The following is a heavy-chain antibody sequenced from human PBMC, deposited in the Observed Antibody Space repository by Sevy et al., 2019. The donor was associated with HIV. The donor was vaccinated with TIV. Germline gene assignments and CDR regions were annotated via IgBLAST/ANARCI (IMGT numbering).Heavy chain of an antibody. V-gene: IGHV3-11*06. CDR2: ISSSSSYT. J-gene: IGHJ4*02. CDR1: GFTFSDYY. Sequence: GGSLRLSCAASGFTFSDYYMGWIRQAPGKGLEWVSYISSSSSYTNYADSVKGRFTISRDNAKNSLYLQMNSLRAEDTAVYYCAKKSLVGATRSTYFDYWGQGTLVTVSS. D-gene: IGHD1-26*01. CDR3: AKKSLVGATRSTYFDY.